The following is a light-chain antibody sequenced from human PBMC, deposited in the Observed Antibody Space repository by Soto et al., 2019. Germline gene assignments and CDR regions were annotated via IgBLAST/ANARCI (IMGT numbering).Light chain of an antibody. CDR1: SSNIGSYT. V-gene: IGLV1-44*01. Sequence: QSVLTQPPSASGTPGQTVTVSCSGSSSNIGSYTVNWYQQLPGTAPKLVIYSNHQRPSGVPVRFSGSKSGTSASLAISGLKSEDEADYYCAAWDDSLNGSVFGSGTKLTVL. CDR2: SNH. CDR3: AAWDDSLNGSV. J-gene: IGLJ1*01.